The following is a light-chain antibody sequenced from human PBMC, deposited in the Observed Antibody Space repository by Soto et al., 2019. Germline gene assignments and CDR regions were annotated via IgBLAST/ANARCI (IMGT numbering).Light chain of an antibody. J-gene: IGLJ3*02. Sequence: QSALTQPASVSGSPGQSITISCTGTSSDVGGYNYVSWYQKHPGKAPKLMSYDVSNRPSGVSNRFSGSKSGNTASLTISGLQAEDEADYYCSSYTSSSTLGFGGGTKLTVL. CDR3: SSYTSSSTLG. CDR1: SSDVGGYNY. CDR2: DVS. V-gene: IGLV2-14*01.